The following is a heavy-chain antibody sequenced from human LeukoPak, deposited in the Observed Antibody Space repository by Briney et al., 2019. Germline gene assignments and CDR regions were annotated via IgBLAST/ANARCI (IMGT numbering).Heavy chain of an antibody. CDR3: ARERYNYDSSGYYYPGY. CDR1: GYTFTSYG. V-gene: IGHV1-18*01. CDR2: ISVYNGNT. J-gene: IGHJ4*02. Sequence: ASVKVSCRPSGYTFTSYGISWVRQAPGQGPEWMGWISVYNGNTNYAQKFQGRVTMTADTSTSTAYMELRSLRSDDTAVYYCARERYNYDSSGYYYPGYWGQGTLVTVSS. D-gene: IGHD3-22*01.